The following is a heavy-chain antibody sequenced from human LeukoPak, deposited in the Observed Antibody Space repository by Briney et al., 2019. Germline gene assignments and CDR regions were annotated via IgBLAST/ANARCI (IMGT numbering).Heavy chain of an antibody. J-gene: IGHJ4*02. CDR1: GFTFSSYD. CDR2: IGTAGDT. V-gene: IGHV3-13*01. Sequence: PGGSLRLSCAASGFTFSSYDMHWVRQATGKGLEWVSAIGTAGDTYYPGSVKGRFTISRHNSKNTLYPQMNSLRAEDTAVYYCARRFDYWGQGTLVIVSS. CDR3: ARRFDY.